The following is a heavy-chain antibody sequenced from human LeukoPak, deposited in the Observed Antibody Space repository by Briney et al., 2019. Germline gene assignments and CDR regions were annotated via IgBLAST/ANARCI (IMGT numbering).Heavy chain of an antibody. Sequence: GGSLRLSCAASGFSFTTYAMSWVRQAPGRGLEWVSSVSGSGDNTYYTDSVKGGFTISRDNSKNTVFMQMNSLRAEDTAVYFCAKGHTSSWYTSFDYWGQGILVTVSS. D-gene: IGHD6-13*01. V-gene: IGHV3-23*01. J-gene: IGHJ4*02. CDR3: AKGHTSSWYTSFDY. CDR2: VSGSGDNT. CDR1: GFSFTTYA.